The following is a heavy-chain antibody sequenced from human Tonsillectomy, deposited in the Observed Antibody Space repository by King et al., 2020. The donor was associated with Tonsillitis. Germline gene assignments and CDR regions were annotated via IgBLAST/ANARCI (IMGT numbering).Heavy chain of an antibody. D-gene: IGHD3-10*01. Sequence: QLVQSGVEVKKPGESLKISCKGSGYSFSTYWIGWVRQXPGKGLEXMGXXXXXXSXXRXXXSFQGQVTISADXSIGTAYLQWRSLTPSDTAMYYCARGRPMVRGEHWFDPWGQGTLVTVSS. CDR3: ARGRPMVRGEHWFDP. CDR1: GYSFSTYW. CDR2: XXXXXSXX. V-gene: IGHV5-51*01. J-gene: IGHJ5*02.